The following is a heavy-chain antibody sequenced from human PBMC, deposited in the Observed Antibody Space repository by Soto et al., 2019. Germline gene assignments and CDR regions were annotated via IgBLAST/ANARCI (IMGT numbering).Heavy chain of an antibody. CDR2: IIPVVSMA. D-gene: IGHD1-1*01. CDR1: GGSLDSLT. V-gene: IGHV1-69*02. CDR3: GGQVLEPRDS. Sequence: QVQLVQSGAEMREPGSSVRVSCKASGGSLDSLTISWLRQAPGQGLEWMGRIIPVVSMASSAEKFQDRIKIDADKSTNTIHMEVTNLRSGGTAMLYCGGQVLEPRDSWGQGTPIIVSS. J-gene: IGHJ5*01.